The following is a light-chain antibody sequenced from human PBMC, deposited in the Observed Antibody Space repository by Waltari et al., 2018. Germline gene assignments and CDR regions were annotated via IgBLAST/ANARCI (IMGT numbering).Light chain of an antibody. CDR2: AAS. CDR1: QSISNN. J-gene: IGKJ1*01. V-gene: IGKV1-39*01. CDR3: QQSYSTPPRT. Sequence: DIQMTQSPPSLSASVGDRVTITCRASQSISNNLNWYQQKAGKAPKLLIYAASSLQSGVPSRFSGSGCGTDFTLTILSLQPDDFATYYCQQSYSTPPRTFGQGTKVENK.